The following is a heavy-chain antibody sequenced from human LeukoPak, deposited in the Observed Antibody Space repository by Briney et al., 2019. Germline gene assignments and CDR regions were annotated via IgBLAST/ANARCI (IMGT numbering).Heavy chain of an antibody. V-gene: IGHV3-48*01. Sequence: GGSLRLSCAASGFTFSSYSMNWVRQAPGKGLEWVSYISSSSSTIYYADSVKGRFTISRDNAKNSLYLQMNSLRAEDTAVYYCARDRPDYGFWSGYWSTGLDAFDIWGQGTMVTVSS. D-gene: IGHD3-3*01. CDR1: GFTFSSYS. J-gene: IGHJ3*02. CDR3: ARDRPDYGFWSGYWSTGLDAFDI. CDR2: ISSSSSTI.